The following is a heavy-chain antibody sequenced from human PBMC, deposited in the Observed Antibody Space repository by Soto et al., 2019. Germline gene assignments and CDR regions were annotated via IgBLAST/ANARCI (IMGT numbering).Heavy chain of an antibody. CDR2: ISSRGYTI. CDR1: GFTFSSYE. J-gene: IGHJ4*02. V-gene: IGHV3-48*03. D-gene: IGHD1-26*01. CDR3: TRDPVGWSYFDY. Sequence: PGGSLRLSCAASGFTFSSYEMNWVRQAPGRGLEWVSYISSRGYTIYYADTVKGRFTISRDNAKNSLYLQMNSLRAEDTAVYYWTRDPVGWSYFDYWGQGTLVTVSS.